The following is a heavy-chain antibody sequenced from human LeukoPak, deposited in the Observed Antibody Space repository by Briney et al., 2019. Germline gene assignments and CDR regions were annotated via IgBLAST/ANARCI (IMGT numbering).Heavy chain of an antibody. V-gene: IGHV3-23*01. Sequence: GGSLRLSCAASGSTFSSYAMSWVRQAPGKGLEWVSAISGSGGSTYYAASVKGRFTISRDNSKNTLYLQMNSLRAEDTAVYYCAKEGDYTKGYYYYMDVWGKGTTVTVSS. J-gene: IGHJ6*03. D-gene: IGHD4-11*01. CDR1: GSTFSSYA. CDR2: ISGSGGST. CDR3: AKEGDYTKGYYYYMDV.